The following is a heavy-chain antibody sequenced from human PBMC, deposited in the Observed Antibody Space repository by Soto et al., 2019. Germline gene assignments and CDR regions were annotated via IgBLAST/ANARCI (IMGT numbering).Heavy chain of an antibody. CDR1: GFSFSSYW. CDR2: INGAGSNT. Sequence: EVQLVESGGALVQPGGSLRLSCVASGFSFSSYWIHWVRHVPGKGLVWVSRINGAGSNTDYADSVKGRFTISRDNTKNTLYLQMNSLRADDTAVYYCARDHSGGNTDYGGQGTLVTVSS. J-gene: IGHJ4*02. V-gene: IGHV3-74*01. CDR3: ARDHSGGNTDY. D-gene: IGHD2-15*01.